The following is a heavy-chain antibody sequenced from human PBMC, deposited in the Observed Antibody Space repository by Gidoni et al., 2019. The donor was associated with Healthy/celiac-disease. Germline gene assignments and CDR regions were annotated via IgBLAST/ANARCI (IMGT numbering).Heavy chain of an antibody. CDR2: IYSGGST. CDR3: ASRRRYSGYDDDFDI. CDR1: GFTVSSNY. V-gene: IGHV3-66*01. D-gene: IGHD5-12*01. J-gene: IGHJ3*02. Sequence: VQLVESGGGLVQPGVSLRLSCAASGFTVSSNYMSWVRQAPGKGLEWVSVIYSGGSTYYADSVKGRFTISRDNSKNTLYLQMNSLRAEDTAVYYCASRRRYSGYDDDFDIWGQGTMVTVSS.